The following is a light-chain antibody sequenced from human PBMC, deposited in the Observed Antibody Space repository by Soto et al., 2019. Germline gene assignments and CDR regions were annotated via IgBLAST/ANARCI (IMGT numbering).Light chain of an antibody. CDR3: QSYDNSLRASWV. CDR1: KN. Sequence: SYEVPQPLSVSVALGQTAKITCGGKNVHWYQQKPGQAPVLVIFRDTNRPSGIPERFSGSNSGNTATLTISRAQAGDEADYYCQSYDNSLRASWVFGGGTKVTVL. J-gene: IGLJ3*02. CDR2: RDT. V-gene: IGLV3-9*01.